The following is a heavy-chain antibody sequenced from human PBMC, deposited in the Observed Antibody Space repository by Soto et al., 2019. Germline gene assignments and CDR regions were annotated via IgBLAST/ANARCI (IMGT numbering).Heavy chain of an antibody. V-gene: IGHV4-59*01. CDR2: LSYSEST. CDR3: AGDGGTYRTRYFDS. J-gene: IGHJ4*02. Sequence: SENLSLTCTVSGDYISGYSWRWLRQPPGKGLEWIGYLSYSESTSSTPSLKSRGSITVDTSKNQFSLEMSPVTAADAAVYFCAGDGGTYRTRYFDSWGQGALVTVSS. CDR1: GDYISGYS. D-gene: IGHD2-8*01.